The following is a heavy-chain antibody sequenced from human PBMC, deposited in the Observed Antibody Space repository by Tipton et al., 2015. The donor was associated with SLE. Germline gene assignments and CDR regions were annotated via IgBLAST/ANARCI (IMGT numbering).Heavy chain of an antibody. CDR3: ARHEWKIAVDY. V-gene: IGHV4-31*03. CDR2: MYYSGST. CDR1: GGSISSGGYY. D-gene: IGHD3-3*01. Sequence: TLSLTCTVSGGSISSGGYYWSWIRQHPGKGLEWIGYMYYSGSTSYNPSLNSRLTISLDTSKNQFSLRLTSVTAADTAVYYCARHEWKIAVDYWGQGILVTVSS. J-gene: IGHJ4*02.